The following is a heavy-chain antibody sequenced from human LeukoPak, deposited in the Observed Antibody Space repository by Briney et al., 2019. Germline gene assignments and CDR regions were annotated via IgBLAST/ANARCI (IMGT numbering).Heavy chain of an antibody. CDR2: ISYDGSNK. D-gene: IGHD3-22*01. V-gene: IGHV3-30-3*01. J-gene: IGHJ4*02. Sequence: GGSLRLSCAASGFTFSSYAMHWVRQAPGKGLEWVAVISYDGSNKYYADSVKGRFTISRDNSKNTLYLQMNSLRAEDTAVYYCAGVVGYYYDSSGHFDYWGQGTLVTVSS. CDR1: GFTFSSYA. CDR3: AGVVGYYYDSSGHFDY.